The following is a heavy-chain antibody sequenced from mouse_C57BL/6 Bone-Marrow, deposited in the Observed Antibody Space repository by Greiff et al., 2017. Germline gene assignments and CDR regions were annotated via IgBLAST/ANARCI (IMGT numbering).Heavy chain of an antibody. CDR2: IYPRSGNT. V-gene: IGHV1-81*01. CDR3: AIDGCLDV. Sequence: QVQLQQSGAELARPGASVKLSCTASGYNFTRYGISWVKQRTGQGLEWIGEIYPRSGNTYYTAKFKGKATLTADKSSSTAYLELRSLTSEDSAFYYCAIDGCLDVWGQGTTLTVSS. J-gene: IGHJ2*01. CDR1: GYNFTRYG.